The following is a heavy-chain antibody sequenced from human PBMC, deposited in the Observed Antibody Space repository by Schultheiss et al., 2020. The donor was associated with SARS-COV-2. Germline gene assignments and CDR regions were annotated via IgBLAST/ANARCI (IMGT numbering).Heavy chain of an antibody. J-gene: IGHJ4*02. CDR2: ISGSGGST. CDR1: GFTFSSYA. Sequence: GSLRLSCAASGFTFSSYAMSWVRQAPGKGLEWVSAISGSGGSTYYADSVKGRFTISRDNSKNTLYLQMNSLRAEDTAVYYCAKSLGPGMVFDYWGQGTLVTVSS. D-gene: IGHD3-10*01. CDR3: AKSLGPGMVFDY. V-gene: IGHV3-23*01.